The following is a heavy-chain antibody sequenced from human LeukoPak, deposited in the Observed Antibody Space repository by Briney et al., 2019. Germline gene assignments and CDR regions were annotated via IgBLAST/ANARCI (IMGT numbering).Heavy chain of an antibody. CDR3: ARDRDLGVGNWFDP. CDR2: ISSGRSYI. V-gene: IGHV3-21*01. Sequence: GGSLRLSCAASGFIFSDYSFNWVRQAPGKGLEWVSSISSGRSYIYYADLVKGRFTISRDNAKKSVFLQMNSLRAEDTAVYYCARDRDLGVGNWFDPWGQGTLVTVSS. J-gene: IGHJ5*02. CDR1: GFIFSDYS. D-gene: IGHD3-3*01.